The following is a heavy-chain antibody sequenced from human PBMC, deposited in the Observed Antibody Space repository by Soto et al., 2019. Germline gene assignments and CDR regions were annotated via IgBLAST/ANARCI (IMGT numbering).Heavy chain of an antibody. Sequence: EVQLLGSGGGLVRPGGSLRLSCAASGFTFRNYALNWVRPAPGKGLEWVSAISGGGDTTYYADSVKGRFTISRDNSNNMLYLQMNSLRAEDTALYFCAKEPPVMPFGGHPDVWGQGNLVTVSS. CDR1: GFTFRNYA. CDR3: AKEPPVMPFGGHPDV. CDR2: ISGGGDTT. D-gene: IGHD3-16*01. J-gene: IGHJ4*02. V-gene: IGHV3-23*01.